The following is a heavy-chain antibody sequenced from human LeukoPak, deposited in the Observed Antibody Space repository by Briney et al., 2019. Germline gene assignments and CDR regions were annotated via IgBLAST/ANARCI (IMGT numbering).Heavy chain of an antibody. D-gene: IGHD1-26*01. CDR2: INHSGST. CDR1: GGSFSGYY. J-gene: IGHJ4*02. V-gene: IGHV4-34*01. Sequence: SETLSLTCAVYGGSFSGYYWSWIRQPPGKGLEWIGEINHSGSTNYNPSLKSRVTISVDTSKNQFSLKLSSVTAADTAVYYCARDYRGSYLYWGQGTLVTVSS. CDR3: ARDYRGSYLY.